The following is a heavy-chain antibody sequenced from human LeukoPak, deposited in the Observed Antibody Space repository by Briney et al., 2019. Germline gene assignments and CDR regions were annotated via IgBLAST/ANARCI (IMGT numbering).Heavy chain of an antibody. J-gene: IGHJ4*02. CDR3: ARDRPYYDSSGAFDY. V-gene: IGHV1-2*02. CDR1: GYTFTGYY. Sequence: ASVKVSCKASGYTFTGYYMHWVRQAPGQGLEWMGWINPNSGGTNYAQKFQGRVTMTRDMSTSTVYMELSSLRSEDTAVYYCARDRPYYDSSGAFDYWGQGTLVTVSS. D-gene: IGHD3-22*01. CDR2: INPNSGGT.